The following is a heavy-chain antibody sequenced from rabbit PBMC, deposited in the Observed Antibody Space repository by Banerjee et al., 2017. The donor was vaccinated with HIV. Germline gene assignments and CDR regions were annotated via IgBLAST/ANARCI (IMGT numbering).Heavy chain of an antibody. Sequence: QSLEESGGDLVKPGASLTLTCTASGFDLSSGYYMCWVRQAPGKGLEWIACIYTGDGSTYYASWAKGRFTISKTSSTTVTLQMTSLTAADTATYFCARGGYNADYTAYALWGPGTLVTVS. CDR1: GFDLSSGYY. D-gene: IGHD6-1*01. CDR2: IYTGDGST. V-gene: IGHV1S40*01. CDR3: ARGGYNADYTAYAL. J-gene: IGHJ6*01.